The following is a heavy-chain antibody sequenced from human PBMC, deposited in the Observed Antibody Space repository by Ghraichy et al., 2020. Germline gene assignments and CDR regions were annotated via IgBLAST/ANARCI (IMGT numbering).Heavy chain of an antibody. D-gene: IGHD3-22*01. J-gene: IGHJ6*03. CDR1: GGSISSSSYY. Sequence: SETLSLTCTVSGGSISSSSYYWGWIRQPPGKGLEWIGSIYYSGSTYYNPSLKSRVTISVDTSKNQFSLKLSSVTAADTAVYYCARSAGYYDSSGYYYYYYMDVWGKGTTVTVSS. CDR3: ARSAGYYDSSGYYYYYYMDV. CDR2: IYYSGST. V-gene: IGHV4-39*01.